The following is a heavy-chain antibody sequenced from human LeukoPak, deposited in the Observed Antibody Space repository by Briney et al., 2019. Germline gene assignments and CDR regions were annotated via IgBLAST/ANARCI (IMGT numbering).Heavy chain of an antibody. CDR3: ARVAYCSSTSCYDHDY. Sequence: PGGSLRLSCAASGFTLNNYNINWIRQAPGKGLEWVSYITSTSTTIYYADSVKGRFTISRDNAKNSLYLQMNSLRAEDTAVYYCARVAYCSSTSCYDHDYWGQGTLVTVSS. CDR1: GFTLNNYN. J-gene: IGHJ4*02. V-gene: IGHV3-48*04. D-gene: IGHD2-2*01. CDR2: ITSTSTTI.